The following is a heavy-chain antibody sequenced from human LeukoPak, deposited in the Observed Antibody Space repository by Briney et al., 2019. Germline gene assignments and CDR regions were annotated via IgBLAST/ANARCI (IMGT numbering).Heavy chain of an antibody. Sequence: ASVKVSCKASGYILTTYGFSWVRQAPGQGLEWMGWISPYNGNTNYAQKFQGRVTMTADTSTSIVYMELRSLRSDDTAVHYCARGPYYGSGSRANGMDVWGKGTTVTVSS. D-gene: IGHD3-10*01. CDR1: GYILTTYG. J-gene: IGHJ6*04. V-gene: IGHV1-18*04. CDR2: ISPYNGNT. CDR3: ARGPYYGSGSRANGMDV.